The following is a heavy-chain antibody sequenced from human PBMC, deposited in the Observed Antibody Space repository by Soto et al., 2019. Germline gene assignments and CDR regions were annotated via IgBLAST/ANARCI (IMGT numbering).Heavy chain of an antibody. D-gene: IGHD6-6*01. CDR3: ARDRGSSYSSSSVGY. V-gene: IGHV1-46*01. J-gene: IGHJ4*02. Sequence: GASVKVSCKASGYTFTRHYMPWVRQAPGQGLEWMGIINPSGGSTSYAQKFQGRVTMTRDTSTSTVYMELSSLRSEDTAVYYCARDRGSSYSSSSVGYWGQGTLVTVSS. CDR1: GYTFTRHY. CDR2: INPSGGST.